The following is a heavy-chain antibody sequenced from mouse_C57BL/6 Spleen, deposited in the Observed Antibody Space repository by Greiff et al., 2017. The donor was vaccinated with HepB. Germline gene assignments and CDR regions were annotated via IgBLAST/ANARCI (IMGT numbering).Heavy chain of an antibody. CDR1: GFNIKDYY. D-gene: IGHD1-1*01. CDR2: IDPEDGDT. CDR3: TTSYYGSSFYWYFDV. Sequence: EVQLQQSGAELVRPGASVKLSCTASGFNIKDYYMHWVKQRPEQGLEWIGRIDPEDGDTEYAPKFQGKATMTADTSSNTAYLQLSSLTSEDTAVYYCTTSYYGSSFYWYFDVWGTGTTVTVSS. V-gene: IGHV14-1*01. J-gene: IGHJ1*03.